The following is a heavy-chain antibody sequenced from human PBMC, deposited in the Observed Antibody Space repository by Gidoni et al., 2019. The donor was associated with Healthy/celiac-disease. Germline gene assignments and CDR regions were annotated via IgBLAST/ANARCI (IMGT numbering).Heavy chain of an antibody. CDR1: GGSFSGYY. CDR3: ARGGRLSGMVRELRGANFDY. D-gene: IGHD3-10*01. Sequence: QVQLQQWGAGLLKPSETLSLTCAVYGGSFSGYYWSWIRQPPGKGLEWIGEINHSGSTNYNPSLKSRVTISVDTSKNQFSLKLSSVTAADTAVYYCARGGRLSGMVRELRGANFDYWGQGTLVTVSS. V-gene: IGHV4-34*01. CDR2: INHSGST. J-gene: IGHJ4*02.